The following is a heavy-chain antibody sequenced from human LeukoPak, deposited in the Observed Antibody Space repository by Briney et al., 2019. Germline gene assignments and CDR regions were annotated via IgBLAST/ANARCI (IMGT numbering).Heavy chain of an antibody. CDR2: IKVDGSEK. V-gene: IGHV3-7*01. CDR3: ARDPIYYYGAGSNIVDY. CDR1: GFTFTTYW. D-gene: IGHD3-10*01. Sequence: GGSLRLSCAASGFTFTTYWMSWVRQAPGKGLEWVANIKVDGSEKYYVDSVKGRFTISRDNAKNSLYLQMDSLRAEDTAMYYCARDPIYYYGAGSNIVDYWGQGALVTVSS. J-gene: IGHJ4*02.